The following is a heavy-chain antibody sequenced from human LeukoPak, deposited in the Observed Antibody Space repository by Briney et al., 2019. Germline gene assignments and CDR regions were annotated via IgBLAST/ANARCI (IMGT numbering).Heavy chain of an antibody. Sequence: PSETLSLTCTVSGGSISSSSYYWGWIRQPPGKGLEWIGSIYYSGSTYYNPSLKSRVTISVDTSKNQFSLKLSSVTAADTAVYYCARVLSTSAVKRYYYYYYMDVWGKGTTVTVSS. CDR2: IYYSGST. D-gene: IGHD4-17*01. CDR1: GGSISSSSYY. J-gene: IGHJ6*03. V-gene: IGHV4-39*07. CDR3: ARVLSTSAVKRYYYYYYMDV.